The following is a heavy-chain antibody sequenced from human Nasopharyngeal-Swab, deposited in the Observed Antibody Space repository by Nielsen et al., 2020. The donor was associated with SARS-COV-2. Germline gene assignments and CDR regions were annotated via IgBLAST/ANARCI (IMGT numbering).Heavy chain of an antibody. J-gene: IGHJ1*01. CDR3: ARDLGGGYCTTTNCTGS. CDR1: GRTVSSTY. CDR2: TEIGGNT. Sequence: GESLKSSGAVSGRTVSSTYMRRDRQAPGKGPEWDSGTEIGGNTHYADAVKGRFSISRDSSTNTLYLQMNNVRAEDTAVYYCARDLGGGYCTTTNCTGSWGQGTLVTVSS. V-gene: IGHV3-53*01. D-gene: IGHD2-2*01.